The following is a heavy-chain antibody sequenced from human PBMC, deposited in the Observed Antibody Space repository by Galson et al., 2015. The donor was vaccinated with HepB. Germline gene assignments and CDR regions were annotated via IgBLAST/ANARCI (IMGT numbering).Heavy chain of an antibody. CDR1: GYTFTSYY. CDR3: ARDIVVVPAAYIYYYYGMDV. J-gene: IGHJ6*02. D-gene: IGHD2-2*01. V-gene: IGHV1-46*01. CDR2: INPSGGST. Sequence: SVKVSCKASGYTFTSYYMHWVRQAPGQGLEWMGIINPSGGSTSYAQKFQGRVTMTRDTSTSTVYMELSSLRSEDTAVYYCARDIVVVPAAYIYYYYGMDVWGQGTTVTVSS.